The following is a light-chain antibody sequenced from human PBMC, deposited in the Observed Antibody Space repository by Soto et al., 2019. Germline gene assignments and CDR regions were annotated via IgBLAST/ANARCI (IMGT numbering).Light chain of an antibody. J-gene: IGLJ1*01. CDR1: SGDVGRYDF. CDR2: EVT. CDR3: CSDAGSGIYV. Sequence: QSALTQPASVSGSPGQSITISCTGTSGDVGRYDFVSWYQQHPGKVPKVLINEVTNLPSGVSNRFSGSKSGNTAFLTISGLQAEDEADYYCCSDAGSGIYVFGTGTKLTVL. V-gene: IGLV2-23*02.